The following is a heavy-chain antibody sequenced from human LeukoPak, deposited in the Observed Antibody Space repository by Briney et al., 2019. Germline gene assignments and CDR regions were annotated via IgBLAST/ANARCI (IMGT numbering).Heavy chain of an antibody. Sequence: PRGSLRLSCAASGFTLSSFSMHWVRQSPGRGLKYVSAINYKGGTTYYADSVKGRFTISRDNAKNTLYLQMNSLRAEDTAVYYCARGYHDSWGLGTLVTVSS. CDR2: INYKGGTT. D-gene: IGHD3-16*02. CDR1: GFTLSSFS. CDR3: ARGYHDS. J-gene: IGHJ4*02. V-gene: IGHV3-64*02.